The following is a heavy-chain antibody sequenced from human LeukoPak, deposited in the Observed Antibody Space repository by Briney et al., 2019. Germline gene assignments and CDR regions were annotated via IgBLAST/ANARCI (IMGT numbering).Heavy chain of an antibody. D-gene: IGHD1-1*01. CDR2: IKSNADGGTT. CDR3: TTLWRNDAFDI. Sequence: PGGSLRLSCAASGFTFSNAWMTWVRQAPGKGLERVGRIKSNADGGTTDYAAPVKGRFIISRDDSKNTLYLQMNSLKTEDTAVYYCTTLWRNDAFDIWGQGTMVSVSS. V-gene: IGHV3-15*01. CDR1: GFTFSNAW. J-gene: IGHJ3*02.